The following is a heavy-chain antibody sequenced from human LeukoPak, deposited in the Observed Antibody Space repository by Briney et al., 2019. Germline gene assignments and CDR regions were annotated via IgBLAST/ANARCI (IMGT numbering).Heavy chain of an antibody. CDR2: IYHSGST. D-gene: IGHD6-13*01. V-gene: IGHV4-4*02. CDR3: ARKISAAGSRWFDP. CDR1: GGSISSGNW. J-gene: IGHJ5*02. Sequence: QTSGTLSLTCAVSGGSISSGNWWSWVRQPPEKGLEWIGEIYHSGSTNYNPSLKSRVTISVDKSKNQFSLKLSSVTAADTAVYYCARKISAAGSRWFDPWGQGTLVTVSS.